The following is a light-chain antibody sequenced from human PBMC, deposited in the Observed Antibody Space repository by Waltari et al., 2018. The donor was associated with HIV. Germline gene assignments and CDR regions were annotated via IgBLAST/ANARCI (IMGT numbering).Light chain of an antibody. CDR1: SSNIGSYT. CDR3: ATWDASLSGPV. J-gene: IGLJ2*01. Sequence: QSELTQPPSASGTPGQRVTISCSGSSSNIGSYTVNWYQQLPGTALKLLIYANHQRPSGVPDRFSGSQADTSASLAIGGLQSEDEADYYCATWDASLSGPVFGGGTKLTVL. V-gene: IGLV1-44*01. CDR2: ANH.